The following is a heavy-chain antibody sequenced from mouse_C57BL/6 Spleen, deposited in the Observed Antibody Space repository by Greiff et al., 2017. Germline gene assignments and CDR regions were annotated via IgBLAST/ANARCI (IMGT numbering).Heavy chain of an antibody. CDR3: ARDTTVVATRAMDY. D-gene: IGHD1-1*01. Sequence: VQLQQSGAELVKPGASVKMSCKASGYTFTSYWITWVKQRPGQGLEWIGDIYPGSGSTNYNEKFKSKATLTVDTSSSTAYMQLSSLTSEDSAVYYCARDTTVVATRAMDYWGQGTSVTVSS. CDR2: IYPGSGST. J-gene: IGHJ4*01. V-gene: IGHV1-55*01. CDR1: GYTFTSYW.